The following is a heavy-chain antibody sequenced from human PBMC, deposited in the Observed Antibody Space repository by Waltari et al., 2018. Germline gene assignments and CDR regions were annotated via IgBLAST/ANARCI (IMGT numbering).Heavy chain of an antibody. CDR1: GGTFSSYT. D-gene: IGHD6-19*01. Sequence: QVQLVQSGAEVKKHGSSVKVSCKASGGTFSSYTISWVREAPGQGLEWMGRIIPILGIANYAQKFQGRVTITADKSTSTAYMELSSLRSEDTAVYYCARDEIAVAGTGDYWGQGTLVTVSS. CDR2: IIPILGIA. V-gene: IGHV1-69*08. J-gene: IGHJ4*02. CDR3: ARDEIAVAGTGDY.